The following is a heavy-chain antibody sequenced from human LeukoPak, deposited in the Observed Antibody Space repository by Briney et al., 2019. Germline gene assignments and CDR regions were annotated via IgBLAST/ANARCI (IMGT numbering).Heavy chain of an antibody. CDR3: AEDPPVSNYYYYYMDV. CDR2: ISGSGGST. Sequence: GGSLRLSCAASGFTFSSYAMSWVRQAPGKGLEWVSAISGSGGSTYYADSVKGRFTISRDNSKNTLYLQMNSLRAEDTAVYYCAEDPPVSNYYYYYMDVWGKGTTVTVSS. V-gene: IGHV3-23*01. CDR1: GFTFSSYA. J-gene: IGHJ6*03.